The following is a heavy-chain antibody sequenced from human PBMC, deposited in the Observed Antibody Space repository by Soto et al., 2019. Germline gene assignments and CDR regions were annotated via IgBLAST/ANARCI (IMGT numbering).Heavy chain of an antibody. CDR3: ARGGQGPSHYYYYRMDV. CDR2: IIPIFGTA. D-gene: IGHD1-26*01. V-gene: IGHV1-69*13. Sequence: SVKVSCKASGGTFSSYAISWVRQAPGQGLEWMGGIIPIFGTANYAQKFQGRVTITADESTSTAYMELSSLRSEDTAVYYCARGGQGPSHYYYYRMDVWGQGTTVTVS. CDR1: GGTFSSYA. J-gene: IGHJ6*02.